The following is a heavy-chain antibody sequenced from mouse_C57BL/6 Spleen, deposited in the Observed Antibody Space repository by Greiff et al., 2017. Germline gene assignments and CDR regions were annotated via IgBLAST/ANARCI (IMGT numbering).Heavy chain of an antibody. D-gene: IGHD2-1*01. CDR2: INPNNGGT. J-gene: IGHJ3*01. V-gene: IGHV1-26*01. Sequence: EVQLQQSGPELVKPGASVKISCKASGYTFTDYYMNWVKQSHGKSLEWIGDINPNNGGTSYNQKFKGKATLTVDKSSSTAYMELRSLTSEDSAVYYCARGAGYGNPFAYWGQGTLVTVSA. CDR1: GYTFTDYY. CDR3: ARGAGYGNPFAY.